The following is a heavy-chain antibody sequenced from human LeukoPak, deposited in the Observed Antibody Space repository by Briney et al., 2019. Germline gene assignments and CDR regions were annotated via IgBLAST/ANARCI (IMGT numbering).Heavy chain of an antibody. CDR3: ARDGIFWLRGDFDY. V-gene: IGHV1-18*01. CDR1: GYTFTSYG. D-gene: IGHD5-12*01. Sequence: ASVKVSCKASGYTFTSYGISWVRQAPGQGLEWMGWISAYNGNTNYAQKLQGRVTMTTDTSTSTAYMVLRSLRSDDTAVYYCARDGIFWLRGDFDYWGQGTLVTVSS. J-gene: IGHJ4*02. CDR2: ISAYNGNT.